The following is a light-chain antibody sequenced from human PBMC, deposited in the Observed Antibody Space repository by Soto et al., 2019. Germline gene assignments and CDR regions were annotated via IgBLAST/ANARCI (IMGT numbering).Light chain of an antibody. CDR3: SSYTITSSPV. V-gene: IGLV2-14*01. J-gene: IGLJ1*01. CDR2: EVT. Sequence: QPASVSGSPGQSITISCTGTSSDVGGYDFVSWYRQYPGQAPKILIYEVTHRPSGVPDRFSGSKSGNTASLTISGLQADDEAAYYCSSYTITSSPVFGPGTKLTVL. CDR1: SSDVGGYDF.